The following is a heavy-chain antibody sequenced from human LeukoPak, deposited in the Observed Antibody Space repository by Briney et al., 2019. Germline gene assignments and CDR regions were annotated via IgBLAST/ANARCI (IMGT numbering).Heavy chain of an antibody. CDR2: INWNGGST. CDR3: ARVRLDIGSTTGDFDY. Sequence: GGSLRLSCAASGFTFNDYGMSWVRQAPGKGLEWVSGINWNGGSTGYADSMKGRFTSSRDNAKNSLYLQMNSLRAEDTAVYYCARVRLDIGSTTGDFDYWGQGTLVTVSS. J-gene: IGHJ4*02. CDR1: GFTFNDYG. V-gene: IGHV3-20*04. D-gene: IGHD1-26*01.